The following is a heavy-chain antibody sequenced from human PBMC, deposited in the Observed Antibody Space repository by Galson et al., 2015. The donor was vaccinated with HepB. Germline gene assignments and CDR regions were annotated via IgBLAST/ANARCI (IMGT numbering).Heavy chain of an antibody. CDR3: ACHFSYFRDGVTIFGVVITSMDV. Sequence: QSGAEVKKPGESLRISCKGSGYSFTSYWISWVRQMPGKGLEWMGRIDPSDSYTNYSPSFQGHVTISADKSISTAYLQWSSLKASDTAKYYWACHFSYFRDGVTIFGVVITSMDVWGQGTTVTVSS. CDR1: GYSFTSYW. D-gene: IGHD3-3*01. CDR2: IDPSDSYT. V-gene: IGHV5-10-1*01. J-gene: IGHJ6*02.